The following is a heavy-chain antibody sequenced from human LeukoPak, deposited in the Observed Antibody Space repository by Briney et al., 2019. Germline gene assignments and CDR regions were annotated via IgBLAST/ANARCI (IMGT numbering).Heavy chain of an antibody. CDR2: ISWSSGSI. Sequence: GRSLRLSCAASGFTFDDYAMHWVRQAPGKGLEWVSGISWSSGSIGYADSVKGRFTISRDNAKNSLYLQMSNLRAEDTAVYYCASSIAVAGSYFDYWGQGTLVTVSS. V-gene: IGHV3-9*01. J-gene: IGHJ4*02. D-gene: IGHD6-19*01. CDR3: ASSIAVAGSYFDY. CDR1: GFTFDDYA.